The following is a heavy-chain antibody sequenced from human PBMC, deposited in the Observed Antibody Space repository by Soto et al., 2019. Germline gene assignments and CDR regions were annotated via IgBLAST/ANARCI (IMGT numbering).Heavy chain of an antibody. CDR3: ARHHGMADNRRPDY. CDR2: IYGADPDT. CDR1: GYSFPNYW. J-gene: IGHJ4*02. V-gene: IGHV5-51*01. D-gene: IGHD6-19*01. Sequence: PGESLKISCQGSGYSFPNYWIAWVRQVPGKGLEWMGIIYGADPDTRDSPSFQVQVTISGDKSISTAYLQWSSLKASDSAMYYCARHHGMADNRRPDYWGQGTMVTSPQ.